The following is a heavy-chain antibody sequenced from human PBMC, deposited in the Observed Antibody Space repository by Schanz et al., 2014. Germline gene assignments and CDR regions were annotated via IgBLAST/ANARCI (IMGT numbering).Heavy chain of an antibody. V-gene: IGHV1-18*04. D-gene: IGHD5-12*01. CDR1: GYTFTNFF. J-gene: IGHJ5*02. CDR3: ARGPLGTSP. Sequence: QVQVVQSGAEVKKPGASLKISCKASGYTFTNFFLHWVRQAPGQGLEWMGWISPYTGNTNYAQTLQGRITLTTDTATSTAYMELSSLKSEDTAVYYSARGPLGTSPWGQGTLVTVSS. CDR2: ISPYTGNT.